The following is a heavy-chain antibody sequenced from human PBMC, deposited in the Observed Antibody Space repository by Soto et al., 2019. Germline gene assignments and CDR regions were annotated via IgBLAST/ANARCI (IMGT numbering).Heavy chain of an antibody. V-gene: IGHV3-30-3*01. CDR1: GFTFSSYA. Sequence: GGSLRLSCAASGFTFSSYAMHWVRQAPGKGLEWVAVISYDGSNKYYADSVKGRFTISRDNSKNTLYLQMNSLRAEDTAVYYCAVQRWLQLGGFDYWGQGTLVTVSS. CDR3: AVQRWLQLGGFDY. J-gene: IGHJ4*02. CDR2: ISYDGSNK. D-gene: IGHD5-12*01.